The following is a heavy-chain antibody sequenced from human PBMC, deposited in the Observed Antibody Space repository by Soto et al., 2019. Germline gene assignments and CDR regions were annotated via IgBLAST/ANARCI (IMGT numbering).Heavy chain of an antibody. J-gene: IGHJ5*02. CDR2: ISPYNGNT. V-gene: IGHV1-18*04. D-gene: IGHD3-3*01. CDR3: ARGYYDFWSGYLTPNWFDP. CDR1: GYTFTSYG. Sequence: GASVKVSCKASGYTFTSYGISWVRQAPGQGLEWMGWISPYNGNTNCAQKLQDRVTMTTDTSTSTAYMELRSLRSDDTAVYYCARGYYDFWSGYLTPNWFDPWGQGTLVTVSS.